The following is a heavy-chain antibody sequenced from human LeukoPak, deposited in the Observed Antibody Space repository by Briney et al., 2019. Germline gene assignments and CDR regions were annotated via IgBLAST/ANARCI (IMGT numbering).Heavy chain of an antibody. D-gene: IGHD2-15*01. CDR1: GFTFSSYA. J-gene: IGHJ1*01. Sequence: PGGSLRLSCAASGFTFSSYAMSWVRQAPGKGLEWVSAISGSGGSTYYADSVKGRFTISRDNSKNTLYLQMNSLRAEDTAVYCCAKDDRDIVVVVAATVEYFQHWGQGTLVTVSS. CDR2: ISGSGGST. CDR3: AKDDRDIVVVVAATVEYFQH. V-gene: IGHV3-23*01.